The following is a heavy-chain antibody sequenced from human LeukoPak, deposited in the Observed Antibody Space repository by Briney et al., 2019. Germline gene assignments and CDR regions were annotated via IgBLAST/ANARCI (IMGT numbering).Heavy chain of an antibody. Sequence: ASVKVSCKVSGYTLTELSMHWVRQAPGKGLEWMGGFDPEDGEAIYAQKFQGRVTMTEDTSTDTAYVELSSLRSEDTAVYYCATAKWELLALDAFDIWGQGTMVTVSS. CDR1: GYTLTELS. V-gene: IGHV1-24*01. CDR2: FDPEDGEA. D-gene: IGHD1-26*01. CDR3: ATAKWELLALDAFDI. J-gene: IGHJ3*02.